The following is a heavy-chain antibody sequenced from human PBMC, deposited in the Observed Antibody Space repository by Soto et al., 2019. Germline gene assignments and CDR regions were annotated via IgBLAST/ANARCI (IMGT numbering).Heavy chain of an antibody. J-gene: IGHJ4*02. D-gene: IGHD3-22*01. Sequence: QVPLVQSGAEVKKPGASVKVSCKASGYTFTSYGISWVRQAPGQGLEWMGWISAYNGNTNYAQKLQGRVTMTTDTSTSTAYMELRSLRSDDTAVYYCARDQGYYYDSSGPSPIDYWGQGTLVTVSS. CDR2: ISAYNGNT. V-gene: IGHV1-18*01. CDR1: GYTFTSYG. CDR3: ARDQGYYYDSSGPSPIDY.